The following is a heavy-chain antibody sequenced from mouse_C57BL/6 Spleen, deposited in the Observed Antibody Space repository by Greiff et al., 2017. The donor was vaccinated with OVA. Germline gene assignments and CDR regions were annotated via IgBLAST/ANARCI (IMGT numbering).Heavy chain of an antibody. D-gene: IGHD1-1*01. Sequence: VQLQQSGPELVKPGASVKISCKASGYTFTDYYMNWVKQSHGKSLEWIGDINPNNGGTSYNQKFKGKATLTVDKSSSTAYMELRSLTSEDSAVYYCARGATVPYYFDYWGQGTTLTVSS. CDR2: INPNNGGT. J-gene: IGHJ2*01. V-gene: IGHV1-26*01. CDR3: ARGATVPYYFDY. CDR1: GYTFTDYY.